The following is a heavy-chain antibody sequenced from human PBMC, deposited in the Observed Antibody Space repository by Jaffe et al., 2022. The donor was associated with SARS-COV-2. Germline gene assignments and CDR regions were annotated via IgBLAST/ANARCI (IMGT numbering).Heavy chain of an antibody. D-gene: IGHD6-13*01. CDR2: VYYIGSA. V-gene: IGHV4-39*01. CDR3: ARSRGMDPRRFFDN. J-gene: IGHJ4*02. Sequence: QLQLRESGPGLVKPSETLSLTCTVSGDSIRSSNYYWGWIRQPPGKGLEWIGSVYYIGSAYDNPSLKSRVTISVDTSKNQFSLKLSSVTAADTAVYYCARSRGMDPRRFFDNWGQGTLVSVSS. CDR1: GDSIRSSNYY.